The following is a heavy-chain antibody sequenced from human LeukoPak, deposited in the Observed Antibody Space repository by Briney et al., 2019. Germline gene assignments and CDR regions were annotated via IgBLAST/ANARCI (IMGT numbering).Heavy chain of an antibody. CDR1: DYSISSDYY. CDR2: IYHSGST. V-gene: IGHV4-38-2*02. Sequence: SETLSLTCTVSDYSISSDYYWGWIRQPPGKGLEWIGSIYHSGSTYYNPSLKSRVTMFVDMSKNQFSLKLSSVTAADTAAYYCARNFGNYVSGSYYNYYFDPWGQGTLVTVSS. J-gene: IGHJ5*02. D-gene: IGHD3-10*01. CDR3: ARNFGNYVSGSYYNYYFDP.